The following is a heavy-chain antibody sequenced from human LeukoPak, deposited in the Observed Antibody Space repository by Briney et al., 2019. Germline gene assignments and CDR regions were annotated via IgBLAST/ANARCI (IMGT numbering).Heavy chain of an antibody. Sequence: GGSLRVSCAASGIAVTGNYMSWVRQPPGKGLEWVSFISINTDTFYADSVRGRFTISRDSSENTLFLQMNSLRDEDSAVYYCAIAQSWDELFDSWGQGTLVTVSS. V-gene: IGHV3-53*01. J-gene: IGHJ4*02. D-gene: IGHD1-26*01. CDR1: GIAVTGNY. CDR3: AIAQSWDELFDS. CDR2: ISINTDT.